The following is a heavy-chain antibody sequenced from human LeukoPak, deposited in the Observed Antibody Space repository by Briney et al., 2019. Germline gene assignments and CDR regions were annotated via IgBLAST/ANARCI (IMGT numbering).Heavy chain of an antibody. J-gene: IGHJ6*03. Sequence: VKVSCKASGYTFTGYYLHWVRQAPGQGLEWMGWISAYNGNTNYAQKLQGRVTMTTDTSTSTAYMELRSLRCDDTAVYYCARAGYYYYMDVWGKGTTVTVSS. V-gene: IGHV1-18*04. CDR2: ISAYNGNT. CDR1: GYTFTGYY. CDR3: ARAGYYYYMDV.